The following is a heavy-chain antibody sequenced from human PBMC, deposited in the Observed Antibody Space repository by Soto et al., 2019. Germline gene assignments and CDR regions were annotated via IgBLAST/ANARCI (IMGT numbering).Heavy chain of an antibody. D-gene: IGHD6-19*01. V-gene: IGHV4-59*08. Sequence: SETLSLTCTVSGGSISSYYWSWIRQPPGEGLEWIGYIYYSGSTNYNPSLKTRVTISVDTSKNQFSLKLTSVTAADTAVYYCARHGGVPANSGGWGYYYYYYMDVWGKGTTVTVSS. CDR3: ARHGGVPANSGGWGYYYYYYMDV. J-gene: IGHJ6*03. CDR1: GGSISSYY. CDR2: IYYSGST.